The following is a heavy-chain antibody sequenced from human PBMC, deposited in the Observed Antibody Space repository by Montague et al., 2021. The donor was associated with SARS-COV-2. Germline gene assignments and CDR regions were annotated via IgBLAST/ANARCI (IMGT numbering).Heavy chain of an antibody. J-gene: IGHJ4*02. D-gene: IGHD3-22*01. CDR2: ST. CDR3: ARRVSWVKMIVVVDYFDY. V-gene: IGHV4-4*02. Sequence: STNYNPSLKSRVTISVDKSHNQFSLKLCSVTAADTAVYYCARRVSWVKMIVVVDYFDYWGQGNMVNVSS.